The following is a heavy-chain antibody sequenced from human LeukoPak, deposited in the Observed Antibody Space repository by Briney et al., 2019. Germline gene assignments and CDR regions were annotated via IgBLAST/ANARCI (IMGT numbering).Heavy chain of an antibody. CDR3: ARTYSSGYYYVPTVDY. D-gene: IGHD3-22*01. CDR1: GYTFTGYY. J-gene: IGHJ4*02. CDR2: INPNSGGT. Sequence: ASVKVSCKASGYTFTGYYMHWVRQAPGQGLEWMGWINPNSGGTNYAQKFQGRVTMTRDTSISTAYMELSRLRSDDTAVYYCARTYSSGYYYVPTVDYWGQGTLVTVSS. V-gene: IGHV1-2*02.